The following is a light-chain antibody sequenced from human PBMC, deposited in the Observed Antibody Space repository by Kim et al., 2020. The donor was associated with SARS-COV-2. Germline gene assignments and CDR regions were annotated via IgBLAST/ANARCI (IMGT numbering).Light chain of an antibody. CDR3: SSYTSSSTLWV. CDR1: SSDVGGYNY. Sequence: QSALTQPASVSGSPGQSITISCTGTSSDVGGYNYVSWYQQHPGKAPKLMIYDVSNRPSGVSNRFSGSKSGNTASLTISGLQDEDEADYYCSSYTSSSTLWVFGGGTQLTVL. V-gene: IGLV2-14*03. J-gene: IGLJ3*02. CDR2: DVS.